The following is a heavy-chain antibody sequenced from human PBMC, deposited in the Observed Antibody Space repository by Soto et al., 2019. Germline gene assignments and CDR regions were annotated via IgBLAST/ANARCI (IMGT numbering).Heavy chain of an antibody. CDR2: IYYSGST. CDR3: ARVVTTVTPIFDY. Sequence: SETLSLTCTVSGGSISSYYWSWIRQPPGKGLEWIGYIYYSGSTNYNPSLKSRVTISVDTSKNQFSLKLSSVTAADTAVYYCARVVTTVTPIFDYWGQGTLVTVS. D-gene: IGHD4-4*01. CDR1: GGSISSYY. J-gene: IGHJ4*02. V-gene: IGHV4-59*01.